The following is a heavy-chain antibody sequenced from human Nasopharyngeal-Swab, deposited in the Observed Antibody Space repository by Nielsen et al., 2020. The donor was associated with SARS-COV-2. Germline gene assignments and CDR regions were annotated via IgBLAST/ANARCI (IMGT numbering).Heavy chain of an antibody. CDR2: ISSSGSTI. CDR3: ARAKIPGIAVAPSDY. CDR1: GFTFSDYY. D-gene: IGHD6-19*01. J-gene: IGHJ4*02. V-gene: IGHV3-11*01. Sequence: GESLKISCAASGFTFSDYYMSWIRQAPGKGLEWVSYISSSGSTIYYADSVKGRFTISRDNAKNSLYLQMNSLRAEDTAVYYCARAKIPGIAVAPSDYWGQGTLVTVSS.